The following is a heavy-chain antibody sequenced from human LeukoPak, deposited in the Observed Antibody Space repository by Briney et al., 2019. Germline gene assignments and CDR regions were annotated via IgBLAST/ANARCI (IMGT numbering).Heavy chain of an antibody. Sequence: PSQTLSLTCTVSGGSISSGGYYWSWIRQHPGKGLEWIGYIYYSGSTYYNPSLKSRVTISVDTSKNQFFLKLSSVTAADTAVYYCARDRPPLIDCWGQGTLVTVSS. J-gene: IGHJ4*02. CDR3: ARDRPPLIDC. CDR1: GGSISSGGYY. CDR2: IYYSGST. D-gene: IGHD6-6*01. V-gene: IGHV4-31*03.